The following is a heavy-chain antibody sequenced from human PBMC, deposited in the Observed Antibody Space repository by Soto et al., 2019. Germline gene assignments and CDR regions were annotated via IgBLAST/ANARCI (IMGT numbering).Heavy chain of an antibody. J-gene: IGHJ3*02. CDR1: GFTFSTSW. D-gene: IGHD6-19*01. Sequence: EVQLVESGGGLVQPGGSLRLSCAASGFTFSTSWMSWVRLAPGNGLEWVANIKQDGSERYYVDSVEGRFTISRDNTKNAVYLQMNSLRAEDTAVYYCARSLGWRDAFDIGGQGTMVTVSS. CDR2: IKQDGSER. CDR3: ARSLGWRDAFDI. V-gene: IGHV3-7*01.